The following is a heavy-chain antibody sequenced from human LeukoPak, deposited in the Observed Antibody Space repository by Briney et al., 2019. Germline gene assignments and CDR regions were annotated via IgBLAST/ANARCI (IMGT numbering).Heavy chain of an antibody. CDR1: GYSFTSYW. J-gene: IGHJ4*02. D-gene: IGHD6-19*01. CDR3: ARVLGTYTSGFAY. CDR2: IYPDDSDT. Sequence: GESLKISCKGSGYSFTSYWIGWVRQMPGKGLEWMGIIYPDDSDTRYGPSFQGQVTISADKSISTAYLQWSSLKASDTAMYYCARVLGTYTSGFAYWGQGTLVTVSS. V-gene: IGHV5-51*01.